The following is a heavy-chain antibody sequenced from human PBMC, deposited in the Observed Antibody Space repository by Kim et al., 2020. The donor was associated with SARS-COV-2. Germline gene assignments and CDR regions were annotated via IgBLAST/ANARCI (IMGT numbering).Heavy chain of an antibody. D-gene: IGHD5-18*01. Sequence: GGSLRLSCAASGFTFSSYGMHWVRQAPGKGLEWVAVISYDGSNKYYADSVKGRFTISRDNSKNTLYLQMNSLRAEDTAVYYCAKDGTLWIQLWLTLDVWGQGTTVTVSS. CDR1: GFTFSSYG. CDR3: AKDGTLWIQLWLTLDV. V-gene: IGHV3-30*18. CDR2: ISYDGSNK. J-gene: IGHJ6*02.